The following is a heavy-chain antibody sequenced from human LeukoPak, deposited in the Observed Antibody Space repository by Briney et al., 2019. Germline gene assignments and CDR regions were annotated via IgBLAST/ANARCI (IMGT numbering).Heavy chain of an antibody. J-gene: IGHJ5*02. V-gene: IGHV1-46*01. Sequence: GASVKVSCKASGYSFTSHYMHWVRQAPGQGLEWMGLINPRGTATRYAESFQGRLTLTRDLSTSTDYMELSSLRSDDTAVNFCARDTSEGDYAWWFDPWGQGTLVTVAS. D-gene: IGHD3-16*01. CDR2: INPRGTAT. CDR3: ARDTSEGDYAWWFDP. CDR1: GYSFTSHY.